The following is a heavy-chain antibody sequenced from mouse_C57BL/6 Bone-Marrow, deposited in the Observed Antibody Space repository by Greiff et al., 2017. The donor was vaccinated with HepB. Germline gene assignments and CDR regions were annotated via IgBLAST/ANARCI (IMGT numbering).Heavy chain of an antibody. CDR2: IWSDGST. CDR1: GFSLTSYG. J-gene: IGHJ3*01. Sequence: QVQLKESGPGLVAPSQSLSITCTVSGFSLTSYGVLWVRQPPGKGLEWLVVIWSDGSTTYNSALKSRLSISKDNSKSQVFLKMNSLQTDDTAMYYCARHGYGNYEFAYWGQGTLVTVSA. D-gene: IGHD2-10*02. CDR3: ARHGYGNYEFAY. V-gene: IGHV2-6-1*01.